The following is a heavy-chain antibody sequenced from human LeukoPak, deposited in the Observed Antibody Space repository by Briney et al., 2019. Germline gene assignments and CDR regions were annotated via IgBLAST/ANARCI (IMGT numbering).Heavy chain of an antibody. V-gene: IGHV5-51*01. J-gene: IGHJ6*02. D-gene: IGHD1-26*01. CDR3: ARRVGYGMDV. CDR1: GYSFSTYW. Sequence: GESLKISCKGLGYSFSTYWNAWVRQRPGKGLEWMGIIYPGGSDTRYSPSFQGQVTISADKSISTAYLQWSSLKASDTAMYYCARRVGYGMDVWGQGTTVTVSS. CDR2: IYPGGSDT.